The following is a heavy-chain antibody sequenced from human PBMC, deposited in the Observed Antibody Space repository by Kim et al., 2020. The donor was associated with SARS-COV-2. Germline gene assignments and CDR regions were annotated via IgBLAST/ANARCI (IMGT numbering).Heavy chain of an antibody. CDR2: T. Sequence: TNSANSGRGRSTISRDNSKDTLYLQMNSLRAEDTAVYYCAKEVSNGFDIWGQGTLVTVSS. CDR3: AKEVSNGFDI. J-gene: IGHJ3*02. V-gene: IGHV3-23*01.